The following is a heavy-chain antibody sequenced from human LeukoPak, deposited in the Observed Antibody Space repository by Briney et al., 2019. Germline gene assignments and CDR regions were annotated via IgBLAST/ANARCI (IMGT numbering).Heavy chain of an antibody. CDR1: GGSISSGGYY. D-gene: IGHD3-3*01. V-gene: IGHV4-31*03. CDR3: ARGFGDFWSGYSGSLGYYYYYYGMDV. Sequence: SQTLSLTCTVSGGSISSGGYYWRWIRQHPGKGLEWIGYIYYSGSTYYNPSLKGRVTISVDTSKNQFSLKLSSVTAADTAVYYCARGFGDFWSGYSGSLGYYYYYYGMDVWGQGTTVTVSS. CDR2: IYYSGST. J-gene: IGHJ6*02.